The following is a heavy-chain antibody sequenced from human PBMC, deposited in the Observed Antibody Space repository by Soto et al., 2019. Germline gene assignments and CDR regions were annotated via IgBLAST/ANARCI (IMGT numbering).Heavy chain of an antibody. D-gene: IGHD2-8*01. CDR2: ISGHGGKR. CDR1: GYTFNTFG. J-gene: IGHJ4*02. V-gene: IGHV1-18*01. Sequence: IQLVQSAAAVKRPGASVKVSCKASGYTFNTFGVTWVRQAPGQGLEWMGCISGHGGKRDYSRKLQGRITLTADPSTSTSYMELRTLTSDDTAVYYCARGWGKYFGVYDFWGQGTLVTVSS. CDR3: ARGWGKYFGVYDF.